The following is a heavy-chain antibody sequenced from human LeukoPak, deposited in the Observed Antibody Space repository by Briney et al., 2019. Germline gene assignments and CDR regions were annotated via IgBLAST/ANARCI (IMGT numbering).Heavy chain of an antibody. J-gene: IGHJ4*02. CDR2: VCYDGGT. V-gene: IGHV4-39*07. CDR1: GGSVSSSSYY. Sequence: SETLSLTCTVSGGSVSSSSYYWAWIRQPPGKGLEWIGSVCYDGGTSYSPSLKSRVTVPVDTSRNQFSLRLRSVTAADTAVYYCAREGIQLWLNYFDYWGQGTLVTVSS. D-gene: IGHD5-18*01. CDR3: AREGIQLWLNYFDY.